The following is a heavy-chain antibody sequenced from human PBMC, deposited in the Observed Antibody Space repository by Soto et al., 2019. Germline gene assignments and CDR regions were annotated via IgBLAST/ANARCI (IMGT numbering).Heavy chain of an antibody. CDR1: GFIVTPYW. CDR3: AGETSYYDGSGSLRFGY. J-gene: IGHJ4*02. Sequence: DVQLLESGGGLVQPGGSLRLSCAASGFIVTPYWLSWVRQAPGKGLEWVANIKADGSEKFYVDSVKGRFTISRDNAKNSRYLEMNYLRAEDTAVYYCAGETSYYDGSGSLRFGYWGQGTLVTVSS. D-gene: IGHD3-22*01. CDR2: IKADGSEK. V-gene: IGHV3-7*01.